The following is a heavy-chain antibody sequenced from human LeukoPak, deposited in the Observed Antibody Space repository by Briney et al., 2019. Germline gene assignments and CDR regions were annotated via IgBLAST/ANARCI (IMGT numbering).Heavy chain of an antibody. CDR1: GGAISSGDYY. Sequence: SETLSLTCTVSGGAISSGDYYWSWIRQPPGKGLEWIGYIYFSGSTYSNPSLKSRVTISVDTSKNQFSLKLSSVTAADTAVYYCARVGYYSGSGSDLFDYWSQGTLVTVSS. D-gene: IGHD3-10*01. V-gene: IGHV4-30-4*01. CDR2: IYFSGST. J-gene: IGHJ4*02. CDR3: ARVGYYSGSGSDLFDY.